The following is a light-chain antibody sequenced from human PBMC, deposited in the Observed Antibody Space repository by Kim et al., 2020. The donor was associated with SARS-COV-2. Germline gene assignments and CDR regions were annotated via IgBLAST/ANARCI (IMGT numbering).Light chain of an antibody. CDR2: DDS. V-gene: IGLV3-21*03. J-gene: IGLJ2*01. Sequence: SYELTQPPSVSVAPGKTAWITCGGDNIGDKNVHWYHQKPGQAPVLVVYDDSARPSGIPERFSGSNSANTATLTISRVEAGDEAAYYCQVWDSSSDHVVFG. CDR1: NIGDKN. CDR3: QVWDSSSDHVV.